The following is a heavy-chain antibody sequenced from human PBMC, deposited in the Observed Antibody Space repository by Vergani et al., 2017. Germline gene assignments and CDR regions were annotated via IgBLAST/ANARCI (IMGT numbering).Heavy chain of an antibody. CDR3: ARTLPRPDAFDI. CDR2: INHSGST. V-gene: IGHV4-34*01. CDR1: GGSFSGYY. D-gene: IGHD1-14*01. Sequence: QVQLQQWGAGLLKPSETLSLTCAVYGGSFSGYYWSWIRQPPGKGLEWIGEINHSGSTNYNPSLKSRVTISVDTSKNQFSLKLSSVTAADTAVYYCARTLPRPDAFDIWGQGTMVTVSS. J-gene: IGHJ3*02.